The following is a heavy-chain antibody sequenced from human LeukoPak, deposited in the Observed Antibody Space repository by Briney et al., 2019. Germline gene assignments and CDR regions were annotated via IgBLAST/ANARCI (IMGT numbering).Heavy chain of an antibody. CDR3: VKGVAARRGHFDY. CDR1: GCTFSSYA. J-gene: IGHJ4*02. V-gene: IGHV3-64D*09. CDR2: ISSNGGST. Sequence: GGSLRLTCSASGCTFSSYAMHWVRQAQGKGLEYVSAISSNGGSTNYADSLKGIFTISRDNSQNTLYLQMSSLRAEDTAVYYCVKGVAARRGHFDYWGQGTLVTVSS. D-gene: IGHD6-6*01.